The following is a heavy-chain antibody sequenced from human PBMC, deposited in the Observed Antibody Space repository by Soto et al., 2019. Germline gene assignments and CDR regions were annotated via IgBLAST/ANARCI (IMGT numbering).Heavy chain of an antibody. CDR2: INKDGSKQ. V-gene: IGHV3-7*03. J-gene: IGHJ4*02. Sequence: LRLSCAASGFTFTAYYMTWVRQVPGKGLEWVASINKDGSKQYYVDSVKGRFTISRDNAMNSLYLQMNSLRAGDTALYYCSRENWFQDYWGQGTLVTVSS. CDR3: SRENWFQDY. D-gene: IGHD3-10*01. CDR1: GFTFTAYY.